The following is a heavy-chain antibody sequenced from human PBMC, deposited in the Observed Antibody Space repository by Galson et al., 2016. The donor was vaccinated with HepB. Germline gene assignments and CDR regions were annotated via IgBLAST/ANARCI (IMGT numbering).Heavy chain of an antibody. J-gene: IGHJ3*02. CDR3: ARMRAFDI. Sequence: SETLSLTCAVYGGSFSGASWNWIRQSADKGLEWIGDITHSGSTNYNPSLESRVTISVDTSKNQFSLKLISVTAADTAVSYCARMRAFDIWSQGTMVTVSS. V-gene: IGHV4-34*01. CDR2: ITHSGST. CDR1: GGSFSGAS.